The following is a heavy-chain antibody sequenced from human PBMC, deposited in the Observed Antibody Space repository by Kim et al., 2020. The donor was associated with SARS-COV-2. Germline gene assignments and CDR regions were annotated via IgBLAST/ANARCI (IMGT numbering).Heavy chain of an antibody. CDR1: GFTFRNYS. J-gene: IGHJ4*02. Sequence: GGSLRLSCAASGFTFRNYSMHWVRQAPGKGLEWVAVISYDGSNKYYADSVKGRFTISRDNFKNTVYLQMNSLRAEDTAVYYCAKDRTGVDYWGQGTLVTV. V-gene: IGHV3-30*18. CDR3: AKDRTGVDY. D-gene: IGHD7-27*01. CDR2: ISYDGSNK.